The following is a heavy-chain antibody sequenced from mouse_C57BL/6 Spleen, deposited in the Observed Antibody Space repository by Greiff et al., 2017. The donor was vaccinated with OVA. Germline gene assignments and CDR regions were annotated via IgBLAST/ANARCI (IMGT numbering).Heavy chain of an antibody. CDR2: ISYDGSN. CDR1: GYSITSGYY. V-gene: IGHV3-6*01. Sequence: DVQLQESGPGLVKPSQSLSLTCSVTGYSITSGYYWNWIRQFPGNKLEWMGYISYDGSNNYNPSLKNRISITRDTSKNQFLLKLNSVTTEDTATYYCARDDDYDLNWYFDVWGTGTTVTVSS. CDR3: ARDDDYDLNWYFDV. J-gene: IGHJ1*03. D-gene: IGHD2-4*01.